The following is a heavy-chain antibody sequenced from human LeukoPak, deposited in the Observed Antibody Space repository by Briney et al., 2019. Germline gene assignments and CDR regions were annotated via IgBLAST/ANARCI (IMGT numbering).Heavy chain of an antibody. D-gene: IGHD3-3*01. CDR3: ATGNYDFWSGRPNQNWFDP. CDR1: GYTLTELS. J-gene: IGHJ5*02. V-gene: IGHV1-24*01. Sequence: ASVKVSCKVSGYTLTELSMHWVRQAPGKGLEWMGGFDPEDGETIYAQKFQGRVTMTEDTSTDTAYMELSSLRSEDTAVYYCATGNYDFWSGRPNQNWFDPWGQGTLVTVSS. CDR2: FDPEDGET.